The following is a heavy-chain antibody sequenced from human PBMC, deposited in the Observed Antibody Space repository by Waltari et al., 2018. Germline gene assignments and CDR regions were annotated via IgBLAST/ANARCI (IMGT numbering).Heavy chain of an antibody. CDR3: ARIYYGDYYFDY. D-gene: IGHD4-17*01. CDR1: GFSLSTSGMC. J-gene: IGHJ4*02. V-gene: IGHV2-70*15. Sequence: QVTLRESGPALVKPTQTLTLTCTFSGFSLSTSGMCGSWIRQPPGKALEWLARIDWDDDKYYSTSLKTRLTISKDTSKNQVVLTMTNMDPVDTATYYCARIYYGDYYFDYWGQGTLVTVSS. CDR2: IDWDDDK.